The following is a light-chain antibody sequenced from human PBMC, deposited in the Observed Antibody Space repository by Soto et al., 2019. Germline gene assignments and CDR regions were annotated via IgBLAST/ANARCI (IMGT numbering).Light chain of an antibody. CDR2: RNN. CDR3: ATWDDSLSGPWV. J-gene: IGLJ3*02. CDR1: SSNIGGNF. Sequence: QSVLTQPPSASATPGQNITISCSGSSSNIGGNFVQWYQQLPGTAPKLLIFRNNQRPSGVPDRFSGSKSGTSAALAISGLRSQDEADYYCATWDDSLSGPWVFGGGTKLTVL. V-gene: IGLV1-47*01.